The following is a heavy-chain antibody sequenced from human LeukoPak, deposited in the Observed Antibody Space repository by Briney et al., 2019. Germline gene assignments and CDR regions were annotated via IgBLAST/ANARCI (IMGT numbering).Heavy chain of an antibody. Sequence: PVKGRFTISRDNAKNTLYLQMNSLRDEDTAVYYCANCVTGSYAVDYWGQGTLVTVSS. CDR3: ANCVTGSYAVDY. J-gene: IGHJ4*02. D-gene: IGHD3-16*01. V-gene: IGHV3-21*04.